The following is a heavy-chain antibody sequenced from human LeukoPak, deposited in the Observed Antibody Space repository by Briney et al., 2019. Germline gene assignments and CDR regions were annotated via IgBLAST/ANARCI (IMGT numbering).Heavy chain of an antibody. CDR1: GYTFTGYY. J-gene: IGHJ5*02. CDR3: ARAMAWFDP. CDR2: INPSGGST. Sequence: ASVKVSCKASGYTFTGYYMHWVRQAPGQGLEWMGIINPSGGSTSYAQKFQGRVTITADESTSTAYMELSSLRSEDTAVYYCARAMAWFDPWGQGTLVTVSS. V-gene: IGHV1-46*01. D-gene: IGHD2-8*01.